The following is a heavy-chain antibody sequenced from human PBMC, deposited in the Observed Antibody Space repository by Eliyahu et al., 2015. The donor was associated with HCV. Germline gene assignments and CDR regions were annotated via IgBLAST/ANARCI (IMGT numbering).Heavy chain of an antibody. CDR1: GFNLGNAG. V-gene: IGHV3-30*18. Sequence: QVQLVESGGGGVEPGRSLRLSCVVSGFNLGNAGMHWVRQAPGKGLEWVALLSYDGSKEFYADSVKGRFIISRDISKETLFLKMNSLKLEDTGMYYCAKAVAAGGYTYVIDYWGQGTLVTVST. CDR2: LSYDGSKE. CDR3: AKAVAAGGYTYVIDY. D-gene: IGHD5-18*01. J-gene: IGHJ4*02.